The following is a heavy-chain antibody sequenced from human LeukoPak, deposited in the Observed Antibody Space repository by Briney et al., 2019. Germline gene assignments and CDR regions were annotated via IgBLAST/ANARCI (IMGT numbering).Heavy chain of an antibody. CDR2: IYYSGST. V-gene: IGHV4-59*01. D-gene: IGHD6-6*01. J-gene: IGHJ3*02. CDR1: GGSISSYY. Sequence: SETLSLTCTVSGGSISSYYWSWIRQPPGKGLEWIGYIYYSGSTNYNPSLKSRVTISVDTSKNQFSLKLSSVTAADTAVYYCARDRRGSSPNAFDIWGQGTMVTVSS. CDR3: ARDRRGSSPNAFDI.